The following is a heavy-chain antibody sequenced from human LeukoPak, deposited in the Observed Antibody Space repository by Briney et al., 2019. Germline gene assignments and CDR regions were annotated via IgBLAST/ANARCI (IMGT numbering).Heavy chain of an antibody. D-gene: IGHD3-22*01. CDR1: GGSISSYY. V-gene: IGHV4-4*07. Sequence: SETLSLTCTFSGGSISSYYWSWIRQPAGKGLEWIGRIYTSGSTNYNPSLKSRVTMSVDTSKNQFSLKLSSVTAADTAVYYCARDKYYYDSSGYYYFDYWGQGTLATVSS. CDR2: IYTSGST. CDR3: ARDKYYYDSSGYYYFDY. J-gene: IGHJ4*02.